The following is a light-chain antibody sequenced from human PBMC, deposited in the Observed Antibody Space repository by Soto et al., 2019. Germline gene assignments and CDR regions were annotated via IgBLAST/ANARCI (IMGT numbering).Light chain of an antibody. V-gene: IGLV2-11*01. J-gene: IGLJ1*01. CDR3: CSYAGSYTLV. CDR2: DVS. CDR1: SSDVGGYNY. Sequence: QSVLTQPRSVSGSPGQSVTISCTGTSSDVGGYNYVSWYQQHPGKAPKLMIYDVSKRPSGVPDRFSGSKSGNTASLTISGLQAEDEPDYYCCSYAGSYTLVFGTGTKLTVL.